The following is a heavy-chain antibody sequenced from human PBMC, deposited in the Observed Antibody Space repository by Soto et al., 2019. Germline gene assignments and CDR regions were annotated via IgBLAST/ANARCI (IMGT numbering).Heavy chain of an antibody. CDR1: GGSISSSSYY. Sequence: QLQLQESGPGLVKPSETLSLTCTVSGGSISSSSYYWGWISKPPGKGLEWIGSIYYSGSTYYNTTLKIRVTISVDTSKNQFSLKLSSVTAADTAVYYCARLGSGSYSDYWGQGTLVTVSS. J-gene: IGHJ4*02. D-gene: IGHD3-10*01. V-gene: IGHV4-39*01. CDR3: ARLGSGSYSDY. CDR2: IYYSGST.